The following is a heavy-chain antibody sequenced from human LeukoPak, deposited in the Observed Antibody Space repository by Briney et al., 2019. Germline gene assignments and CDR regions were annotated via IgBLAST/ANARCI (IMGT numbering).Heavy chain of an antibody. Sequence: GGSLRLSCAAPGFIFDNYAIHWVRQAPGKGLEWVSYVSSSSSTIYYADSVNGRFTISRDNAKNSLYLQMNSLRDEDTAVYYCARGIWFGGQGTLVTVSS. CDR3: ARGIWF. CDR2: VSSSSSTI. D-gene: IGHD3-10*01. CDR1: GFIFDNYA. V-gene: IGHV3-48*02. J-gene: IGHJ4*02.